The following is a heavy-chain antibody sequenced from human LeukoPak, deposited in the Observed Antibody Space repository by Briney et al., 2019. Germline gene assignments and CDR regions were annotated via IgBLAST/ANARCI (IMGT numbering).Heavy chain of an antibody. D-gene: IGHD3-22*01. CDR2: ISGSGGST. J-gene: IGHJ4*02. CDR3: AKDQEGYYYDSSGLYFDY. Sequence: GGSLRLSCAASGFTFSSYAMSWVHQAPGKGLEWVSAISGSGGSTYYADSVKGRFTVSRDNSKNTLYLQMNSLRAEDTAVYYCAKDQEGYYYDSSGLYFDYWGQGTLVTVSS. V-gene: IGHV3-23*01. CDR1: GFTFSSYA.